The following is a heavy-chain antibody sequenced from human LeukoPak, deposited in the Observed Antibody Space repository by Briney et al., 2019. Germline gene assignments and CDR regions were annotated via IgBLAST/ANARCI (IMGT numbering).Heavy chain of an antibody. CDR1: GVSFSAYY. J-gene: IGHJ5*02. V-gene: IGHV4-34*01. Sequence: SETLSLTCGVSGVSFSAYYWSWIRQPPGKGLELIGEINHSGRTNYNPSLKSRVTISVDTSKTHFSLNLSSVTAADTAVYYCARSPLTGNYGDWFDPWGQGTLVIVSS. D-gene: IGHD3-9*01. CDR2: INHSGRT. CDR3: ARSPLTGNYGDWFDP.